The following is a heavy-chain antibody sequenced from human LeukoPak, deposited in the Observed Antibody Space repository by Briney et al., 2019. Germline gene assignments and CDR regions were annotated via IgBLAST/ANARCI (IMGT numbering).Heavy chain of an antibody. CDR3: ARQKRITMIVVVIGCDYFDY. J-gene: IGHJ4*02. CDR1: GGSISSGDYY. V-gene: IGHV4-30-4*01. Sequence: SETLSLTCTVSGGSISSGDYYWSWIRQPPGKGLEWIGYIYYSGSTYYNPSLKSRVTISVDTSKNQFSLKLSSVTAADTAVYYCARQKRITMIVVVIGCDYFDYWGQGTLVTVSS. D-gene: IGHD3-22*01. CDR2: IYYSGST.